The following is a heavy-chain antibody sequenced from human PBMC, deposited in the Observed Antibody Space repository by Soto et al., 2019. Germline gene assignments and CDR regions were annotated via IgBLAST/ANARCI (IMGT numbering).Heavy chain of an antibody. CDR3: ARGRYGDY. CDR1: GYAFTTYG. V-gene: IGHV1-18*01. CDR2: ISAHNGNT. D-gene: IGHD1-1*01. J-gene: IGHJ4*02. Sequence: QVHLVQSGAEVKKPGASVKVSCQGSGYAFTTYGITWVRQAPGQGLEWMGWISAHNGNTNYAQNLQGRVTVTTDTSTSTAYMALRTLRYDDTAVYYCARGRYGDYWGQGALVTVSS.